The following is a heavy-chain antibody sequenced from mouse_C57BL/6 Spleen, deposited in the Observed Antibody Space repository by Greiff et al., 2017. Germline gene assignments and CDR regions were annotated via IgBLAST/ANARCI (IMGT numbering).Heavy chain of an antibody. CDR1: GFTFSDYY. CDR3: ARDGKRGMDY. Sequence: EVMLVESEGGLVQPGSSMKLSCTASGFTFSDYYMAWVRQVPEKGLEWVANINYDGSSTYYLDSLKSRFIISRDNAKNILYLQMSSLKSEDTATYYCARDGKRGMDYWGQGTSVTVSS. V-gene: IGHV5-16*01. J-gene: IGHJ4*01. D-gene: IGHD2-1*01. CDR2: INYDGSST.